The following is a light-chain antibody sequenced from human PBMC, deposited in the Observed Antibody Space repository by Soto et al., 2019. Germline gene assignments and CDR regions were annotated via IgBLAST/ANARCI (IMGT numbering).Light chain of an antibody. CDR2: KTS. V-gene: IGKV1-5*03. CDR3: QQSYSTTWT. J-gene: IGKJ1*01. Sequence: DIQMTQSPSTRSASVGDRVTITCRASQSIGTWLAWYQQKPGKAPKLLIYKTSTLEGGVPSRFSGSGSGTDFTLTISSLQPEDFATYYCQQSYSTTWTFGQATKVDIK. CDR1: QSIGTW.